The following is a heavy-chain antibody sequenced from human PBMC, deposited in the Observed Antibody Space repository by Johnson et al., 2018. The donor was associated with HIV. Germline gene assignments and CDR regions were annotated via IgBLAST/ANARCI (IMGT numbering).Heavy chain of an antibody. CDR1: GITVSSNY. CDR3: ARERVISGAFDI. V-gene: IGHV3-66*01. D-gene: IGHD1-26*01. CDR2: IYSDGST. Sequence: VQLVESGGGLAQPGGSLRLSCAASGITVSSNYMSWVRQAPGKGLEWVSVIYSDGSTYYADSVKGRFSISRDNSKNTLYLQMNSLRAEDTAVYYCARERVISGAFDIWGQGTMVTVSS. J-gene: IGHJ3*02.